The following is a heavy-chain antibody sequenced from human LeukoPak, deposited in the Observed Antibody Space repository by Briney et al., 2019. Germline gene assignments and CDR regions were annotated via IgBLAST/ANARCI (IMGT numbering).Heavy chain of an antibody. Sequence: ASVKVSCKASGYIFTSQYMHWVRQAPGQGLEWMGIINPSGGSTSYAQKFQGRVTMTRDTSTSTVYMELSSLRSEDTAVYYCASLGYCSSTSCPDHDYWGQGTLVAVSS. J-gene: IGHJ4*02. CDR3: ASLGYCSSTSCPDHDY. V-gene: IGHV1-46*01. CDR1: GYIFTSQY. CDR2: INPSGGST. D-gene: IGHD2-2*01.